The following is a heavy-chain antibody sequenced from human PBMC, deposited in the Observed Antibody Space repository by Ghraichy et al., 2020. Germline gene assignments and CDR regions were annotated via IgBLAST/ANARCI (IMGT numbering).Heavy chain of an antibody. CDR1: GFTFSRHW. CDR3: ASHGDFCLDY. J-gene: IGHJ4*02. Sequence: GGSLRLSCAASGFTFSRHWMTWVRQAPGRGLELLANINQDGSTILYVDSVQGRFTISRDNAKNLLYLQMNSLRAEDAAVYYCASHGDFCLDYWGQGTLVTV. V-gene: IGHV3-7*01. CDR2: INQDGSTI. D-gene: IGHD7-27*01.